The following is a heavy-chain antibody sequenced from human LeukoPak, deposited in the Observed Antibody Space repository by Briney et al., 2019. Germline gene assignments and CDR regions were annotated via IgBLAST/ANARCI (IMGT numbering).Heavy chain of an antibody. CDR2: MNPNSGNT. Sequence: ASVKVSCTASGYTFTSYDINWVRQATGQGLEWMGWMNPNSGNTGYAQKFQGRVTMTRNTSISTAYMELSSLRSEDTAVYYCARGLEPVGYYDSSGYYPWFDPWGQGTLVTVSS. D-gene: IGHD3-22*01. CDR3: ARGLEPVGYYDSSGYYPWFDP. V-gene: IGHV1-8*01. CDR1: GYTFTSYD. J-gene: IGHJ5*02.